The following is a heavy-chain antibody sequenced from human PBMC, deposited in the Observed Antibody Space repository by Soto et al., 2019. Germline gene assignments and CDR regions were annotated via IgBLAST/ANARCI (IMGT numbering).Heavy chain of an antibody. V-gene: IGHV1-69*13. D-gene: IGHD1-26*01. CDR3: ASHSGSSPEGRYYYGMDV. CDR2: IIPIFGTA. CDR1: GGTFSGYA. Sequence: ASVKVSCKASGGTFSGYAISWVRQAPGQGLEWMGGIIPIFGTADYAQKFQGRVTITADESTSTAYMELSSLRSEDTAVYYCASHSGSSPEGRYYYGMDVWGQGTTVTVSS. J-gene: IGHJ6*02.